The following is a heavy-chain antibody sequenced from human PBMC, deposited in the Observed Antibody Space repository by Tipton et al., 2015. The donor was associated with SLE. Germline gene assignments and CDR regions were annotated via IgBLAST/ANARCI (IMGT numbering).Heavy chain of an antibody. J-gene: IGHJ4*02. CDR2: IYYSGNT. Sequence: TLSLTCTVSSGSISSYHWSWIRQPPGKGLEWIGYIYYSGNTNHNPSLESRVTISLDTSKNQFSLKLNSVTAADTAVYYCARGGRWGSVANFDKWGQGTLVTVSS. D-gene: IGHD6-19*01. CDR1: SGSISSYH. CDR3: ARGGRWGSVANFDK. V-gene: IGHV4-59*01.